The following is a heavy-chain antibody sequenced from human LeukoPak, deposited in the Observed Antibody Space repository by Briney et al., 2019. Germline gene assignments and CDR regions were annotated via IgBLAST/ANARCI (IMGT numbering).Heavy chain of an antibody. J-gene: IGHJ3*02. CDR1: GYTFTSYG. Sequence: GASVKVSCKASGYTFTSYGISWVRQAPGQGLEWMGWISAYNGNTNYAQELQGRVTMTTDTSTSTAYMELRSLRSDDTAVYYCARDTYYDSSGYYPFDAFDIWGQGTMVTVSS. CDR2: ISAYNGNT. V-gene: IGHV1-18*01. D-gene: IGHD3-22*01. CDR3: ARDTYYDSSGYYPFDAFDI.